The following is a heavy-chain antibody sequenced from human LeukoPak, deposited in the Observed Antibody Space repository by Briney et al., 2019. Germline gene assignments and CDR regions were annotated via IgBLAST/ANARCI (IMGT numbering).Heavy chain of an antibody. V-gene: IGHV3-21*01. CDR2: ISSSSNYI. CDR1: GFTFSSYW. CDR3: ARDQDLNDY. J-gene: IGHJ4*02. D-gene: IGHD2-15*01. Sequence: PGGSLRLSCAASGFTFSSYWMHWVRQAPGEGLEWVSSISSSSNYIYYADSVKGRFTISRDNAKNSLFLQMNSLRTEDTAVYYCARDQDLNDYWGQGTLVTVSS.